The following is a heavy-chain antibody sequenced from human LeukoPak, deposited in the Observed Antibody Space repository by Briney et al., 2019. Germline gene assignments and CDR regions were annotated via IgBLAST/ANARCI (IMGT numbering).Heavy chain of an antibody. J-gene: IGHJ3*02. CDR2: ISGSGGST. D-gene: IGHD3-10*01. V-gene: IGHV3-23*01. CDR3: AKVDVRMVRGVMGAFDI. CDR1: GFTFSSYA. Sequence: GGPLTLSCAVSGFTFSSYAMSWVRQAPGKGLEWVSAISGSGGSTYYADSVKRRLTISREKSKNPLYLQINSLRAEDTAVYYCAKVDVRMVRGVMGAFDIWGQGTMITVSS.